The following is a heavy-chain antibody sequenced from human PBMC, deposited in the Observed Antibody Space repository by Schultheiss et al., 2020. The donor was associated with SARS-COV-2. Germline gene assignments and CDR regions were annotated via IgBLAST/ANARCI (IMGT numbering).Heavy chain of an antibody. D-gene: IGHD2-21*01. Sequence: GGSLRLSCAASGFTFSSYEMNWVRQAPGKGLEWVSYISSSGSTIYYADSVKGRFTISRDNAKNSLYLQMNSLRAEDTAMYYCVRDCGGDCWRYWGQGALVTVSS. V-gene: IGHV3-48*03. CDR2: ISSSGSTI. J-gene: IGHJ4*02. CDR3: VRDCGGDCWRY. CDR1: GFTFSSYE.